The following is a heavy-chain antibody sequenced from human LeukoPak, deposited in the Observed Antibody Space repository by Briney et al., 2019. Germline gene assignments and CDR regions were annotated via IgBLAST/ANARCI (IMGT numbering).Heavy chain of an antibody. CDR3: ATRNNFEY. Sequence: GGSLRLSCTVSGFTSFSGHWMSWVRQAPGKGLEWVANIRFDGSEIGYGDSVEGRFIISRDNSKNSLYLQMNSLRAEDTAVYYCATRNNFEYWGQGTLVTVSS. CDR1: GFTSFSGHW. V-gene: IGHV3-7*01. CDR2: IRFDGSEI. J-gene: IGHJ4*02.